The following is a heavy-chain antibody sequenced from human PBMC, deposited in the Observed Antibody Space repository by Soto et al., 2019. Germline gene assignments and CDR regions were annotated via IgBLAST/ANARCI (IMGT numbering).Heavy chain of an antibody. D-gene: IGHD1-26*01. Sequence: GGSLRLSCVASGFSITSFAMSWGRQAPGKGLEWASAISASGGSTYADSVKGRFTISRDNSKNTLYLQMNSLRVEDTAVYCCAKVLSSGSYSGALEYWGQGALVTVSS. CDR2: ISASGGST. J-gene: IGHJ4*02. CDR1: GFSITSFA. V-gene: IGHV3-23*01. CDR3: AKVLSSGSYSGALEY.